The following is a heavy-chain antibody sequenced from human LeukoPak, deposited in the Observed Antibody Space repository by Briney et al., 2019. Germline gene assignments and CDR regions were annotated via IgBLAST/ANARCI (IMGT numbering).Heavy chain of an antibody. V-gene: IGHV3-48*01. D-gene: IGHD4/OR15-4a*01. J-gene: IGHJ5*02. CDR3: AKDSDYANWFDP. CDR1: GFTFSSYW. Sequence: GGSLRLSCAASGFTFSSYWMNWVRQAPGKGLEWVSHISSSGNTMDYADSVKGRFTISRDYAKNSLHMQMNSLRPEDTAVYYCAKDSDYANWFDPGGQGTLVTVSS. CDR2: ISSSGNTM.